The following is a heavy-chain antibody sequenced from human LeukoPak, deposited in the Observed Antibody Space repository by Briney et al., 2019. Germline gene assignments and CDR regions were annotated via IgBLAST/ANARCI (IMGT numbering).Heavy chain of an antibody. D-gene: IGHD1-1*01. CDR2: INPHDSTT. CDR1: GYSFGNNW. J-gene: IGHJ4*02. Sequence: GESLKISCQASGYSFGNNWIGWVRQRPGKGLQWMGIINPHDSTTKYSPSFQGQVTISIDKSINTAYLQGSSLTASDTAIYYCARHLRTSTYRELDYWGQGTLVTVSS. V-gene: IGHV5-51*01. CDR3: ARHLRTSTYRELDY.